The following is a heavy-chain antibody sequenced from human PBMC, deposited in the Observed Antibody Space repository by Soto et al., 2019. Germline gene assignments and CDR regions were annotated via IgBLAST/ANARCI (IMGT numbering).Heavy chain of an antibody. Sequence: ASVKVSCKASGYTFTSYGISWVRQAPGQGLEWMGWISAYNGNTNYAQKLQGRVTMTTDTSTSTAYMELRSLRSDDTAVYYCARDQRSFGESNPPDYWGQGTLVTVSS. CDR3: ARDQRSFGESNPPDY. CDR2: ISAYNGNT. CDR1: GYTFTSYG. D-gene: IGHD3-10*01. J-gene: IGHJ4*02. V-gene: IGHV1-18*04.